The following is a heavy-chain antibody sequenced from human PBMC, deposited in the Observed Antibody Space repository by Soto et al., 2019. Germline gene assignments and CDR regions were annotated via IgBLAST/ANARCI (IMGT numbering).Heavy chain of an antibody. CDR2: FYPGDSDT. Sequence: GESLKISCKASGYSFTSYWVAWVRQMPGKGLGWMGVFYPGDSDTRYSPSFQGQVTISGDKSISTAYLQWSGLQASDTAIYYCARGSGSYAAGFDYWGPGTLVTVSS. V-gene: IGHV5-51*01. D-gene: IGHD1-26*01. CDR1: GYSFTSYW. CDR3: ARGSGSYAAGFDY. J-gene: IGHJ4*02.